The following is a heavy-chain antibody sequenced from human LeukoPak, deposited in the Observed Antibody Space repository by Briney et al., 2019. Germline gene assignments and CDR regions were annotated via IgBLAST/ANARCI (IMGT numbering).Heavy chain of an antibody. D-gene: IGHD4-17*01. Sequence: DPSETLSLTCAVYGGSFSGYYWSWIRQPPGKGLEWIGEINHSGSTNYNPSLKSRVTISVDTSKNQFSLKLSSVTAADTAVYYCARGPAVTYYYGMDVWGQGTTVTVSS. V-gene: IGHV4-34*01. CDR2: INHSGST. CDR1: GGSFSGYY. J-gene: IGHJ6*02. CDR3: ARGPAVTYYYGMDV.